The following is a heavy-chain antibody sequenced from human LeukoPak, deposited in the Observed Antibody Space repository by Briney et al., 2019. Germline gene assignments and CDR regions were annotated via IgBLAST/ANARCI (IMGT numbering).Heavy chain of an antibody. CDR2: IYTSGST. J-gene: IGHJ4*02. V-gene: IGHV4-4*07. Sequence: NTSETLSLTCTVSGGSISSYYWSWIRQPAGKGLEWIGRIYTSGSTNYNPSLKSRVTISVDTSKNQFSLKLRSVTAADTAVYYCAGQGSGSHKDWGQGTLVTVSS. CDR1: GGSISSYY. D-gene: IGHD1-26*01. CDR3: AGQGSGSHKD.